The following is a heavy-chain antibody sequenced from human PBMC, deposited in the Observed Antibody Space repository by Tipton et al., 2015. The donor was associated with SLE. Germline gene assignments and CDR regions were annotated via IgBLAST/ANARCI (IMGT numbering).Heavy chain of an antibody. CDR2: IYHSGST. CDR3: ARGDTSGWYGDYYYAMDV. CDR1: DGSIDRYF. D-gene: IGHD6-19*01. J-gene: IGHJ6*02. V-gene: IGHV4-4*07. Sequence: TLSLTCTVSDGSIDRYFWNWIRQPAGKELEWIGRIYHSGSTNYNPSLKSRLTMSVDTSKNQFSLKVSSVTAADTAVYYCARGDTSGWYGDYYYAMDVWGQGTTVTVSS.